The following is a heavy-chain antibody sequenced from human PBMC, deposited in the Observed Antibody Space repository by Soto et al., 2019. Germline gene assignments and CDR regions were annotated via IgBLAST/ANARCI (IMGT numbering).Heavy chain of an antibody. J-gene: IGHJ4*02. Sequence: QVQLQESGPGLVKPSETLSLTCTVSGGSISSYYWSWIRQPPGKGLEWIGYIYYSGSTNYNPSLKSRVTISVDTSKNQFSLKLSSVTAADTAVYYCARGVAACFFDYWGQGTLVTVSS. CDR2: IYYSGST. CDR3: ARGVAACFFDY. D-gene: IGHD6-13*01. V-gene: IGHV4-59*01. CDR1: GGSISSYY.